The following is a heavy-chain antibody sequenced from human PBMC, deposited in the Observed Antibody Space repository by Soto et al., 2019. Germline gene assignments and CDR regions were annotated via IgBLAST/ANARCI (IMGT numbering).Heavy chain of an antibody. Sequence: QVQLQESGPGLVKPSETLSLTCTVTGTSTPDGYYWGWIRQGPEKGLEWIGHIHPSGNSYYNPSLKSRLTMSVDTSKKQISLSLASVTAADTAVYFCSRGLDRAKFGYWCQGTLVTVSS. CDR3: SRGLDRAKFGY. J-gene: IGHJ4*02. V-gene: IGHV4-31*03. CDR1: GTSTPDGYY. D-gene: IGHD3-3*01. CDR2: IHPSGNS.